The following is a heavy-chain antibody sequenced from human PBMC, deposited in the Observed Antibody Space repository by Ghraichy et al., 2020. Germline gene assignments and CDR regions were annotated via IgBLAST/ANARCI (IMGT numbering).Heavy chain of an antibody. CDR3: ARDILTGYYPPSGWFDP. CDR2: IYYSGST. CDR1: GGSISSSSYY. D-gene: IGHD3-9*01. V-gene: IGHV4-39*02. J-gene: IGHJ5*02. Sequence: SETLSLTCTVSGGSISSSSYYWGWIRQPPGKGLEWIGSIYYSGSTYYNPSLKSRVTISVDTSKNQFSLKLSSVTAADTAVYYRARDILTGYYPPSGWFDPWGQGTLVTVSS.